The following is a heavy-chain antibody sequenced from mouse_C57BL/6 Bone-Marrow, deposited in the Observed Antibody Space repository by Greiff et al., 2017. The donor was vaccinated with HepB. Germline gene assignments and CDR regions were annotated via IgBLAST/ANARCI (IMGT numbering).Heavy chain of an antibody. D-gene: IGHD2-2*01. V-gene: IGHV3-6*01. Sequence: DVHLVESGPGLVKPSQSLSLTCSVTGYSITSGYYWNWIRQFPGNKLEWMGYISYDGSNNYNPSLKNRISITRDTSKNQFFLKLNSVTTEDTATYYCARDDIWLPYYYAMDYWGQGTSVTVSS. CDR2: ISYDGSN. CDR3: ARDDIWLPYYYAMDY. CDR1: GYSITSGYY. J-gene: IGHJ4*01.